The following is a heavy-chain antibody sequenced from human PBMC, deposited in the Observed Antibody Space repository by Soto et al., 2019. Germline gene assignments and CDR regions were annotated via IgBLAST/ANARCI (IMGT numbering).Heavy chain of an antibody. CDR1: GGTFSRHA. CDR2: IVPLFGTA. CDR3: ARDYGHDCSGGNCYFYF. Sequence: SVKVSCKASGGTFSRHAINWVRQAPGHGLQWMGGIVPLFGTANYAQKFQGRVTITADESTSTAHMELRSLRSEDTAVYYCARDYGHDCSGGNCYFYFWGQGTLVTVSS. D-gene: IGHD2-15*01. V-gene: IGHV1-69*13. J-gene: IGHJ4*02.